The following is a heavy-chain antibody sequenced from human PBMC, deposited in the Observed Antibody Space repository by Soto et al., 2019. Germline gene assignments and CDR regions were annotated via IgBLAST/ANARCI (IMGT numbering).Heavy chain of an antibody. Sequence: GGSLRLSCTVSADSEFSFSDQYMDWVRQAPGKGLEWVGRFTISRDNAKNSLYLEMNSLRAEDTAVYYCARESEDLTSNFDYWGQGTLVAVSS. V-gene: IGHV3-11*06. J-gene: IGHJ4*02. CDR3: ARESEDLTSNFDY. CDR1: EFSFSDQY.